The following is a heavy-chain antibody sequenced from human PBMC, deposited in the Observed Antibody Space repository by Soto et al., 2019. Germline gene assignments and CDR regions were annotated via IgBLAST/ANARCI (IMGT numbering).Heavy chain of an antibody. CDR1: GFSFSAYA. CDR3: VKERIELWLIDY. Sequence: DVQLLESGGGLAQHGESLRLSCVASGFSFSAYAMSWVRQSPGKGFEWVSTISGSGRITDYADSVKGRFTTSKDTSTNTLYLHMNSLTADDTALYYCVKERIELWLIDYWGQGTLVTVSS. V-gene: IGHV3-23*01. D-gene: IGHD3-16*01. CDR2: ISGSGRIT. J-gene: IGHJ4*02.